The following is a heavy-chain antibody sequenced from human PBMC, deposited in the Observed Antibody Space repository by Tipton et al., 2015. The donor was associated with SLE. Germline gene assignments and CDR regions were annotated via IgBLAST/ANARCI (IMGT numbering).Heavy chain of an antibody. CDR3: ARDRVAVSGAFDI. Sequence: SLRLSCTASGFTFSSYGMHWVRQAPGKGLEWVSRINGDGSSTSYEDSVKGRFTISRDNAKNSLYLQINSLRAEDTAVYYCARDRVAVSGAFDIWGPGTMVTVSS. J-gene: IGHJ3*02. D-gene: IGHD3-3*01. V-gene: IGHV3-74*01. CDR1: GFTFSSYG. CDR2: INGDGSST.